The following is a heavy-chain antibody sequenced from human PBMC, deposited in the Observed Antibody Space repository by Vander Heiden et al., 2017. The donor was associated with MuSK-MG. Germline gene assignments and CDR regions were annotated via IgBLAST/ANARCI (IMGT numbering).Heavy chain of an antibody. Sequence: QVQLVQSGAEVKKPGASVKVSCKASGYTFTDYYIHWVRQAPGQGLEWVGWINPNSGGTHYAQRFQGWVTMTRDTSISTAYMDLSRLRSDDTAVYYCARSLVEYSNAPTSYMDVWGKGTTVTVSS. CDR1: GYTFTDYY. CDR3: ARSLVEYSNAPTSYMDV. J-gene: IGHJ6*03. D-gene: IGHD6-6*01. CDR2: INPNSGGT. V-gene: IGHV1-2*04.